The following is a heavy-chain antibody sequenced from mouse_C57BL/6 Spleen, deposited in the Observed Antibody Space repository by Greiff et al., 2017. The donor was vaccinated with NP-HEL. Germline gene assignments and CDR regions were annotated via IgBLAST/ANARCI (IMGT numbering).Heavy chain of an antibody. D-gene: IGHD4-1*01. J-gene: IGHJ1*03. CDR3: ARQDWDWYFDV. Sequence: QVQLQQSGAELVRPGTSVKVSCKASGYAFTPYLIEWVKQRPGQGLEWIGVINPGSGGTNYNEKFKGKATLTADKSSSTAYMQLSSLTSEDSAVYFCARQDWDWYFDVWGTGTTVTVSS. CDR2: INPGSGGT. V-gene: IGHV1-54*01. CDR1: GYAFTPYL.